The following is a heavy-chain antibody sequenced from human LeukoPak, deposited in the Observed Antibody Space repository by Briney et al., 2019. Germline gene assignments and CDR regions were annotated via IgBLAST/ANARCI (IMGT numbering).Heavy chain of an antibody. J-gene: IGHJ3*02. CDR3: AKAVREFGTSSSYSSFDT. Sequence: GGSLRLSCAASGFTFSSFALSWVRQAPGKGLEWVSGVSYTRVATYYADSVKGRFTISRDDSQNILYLQMNGLRAEDTAVYFCAKAVREFGTSSSYSSFDTWGQGTMVTVSS. CDR2: VSYTRVAT. CDR1: GFTFSSFA. D-gene: IGHD5-18*01. V-gene: IGHV3-23*01.